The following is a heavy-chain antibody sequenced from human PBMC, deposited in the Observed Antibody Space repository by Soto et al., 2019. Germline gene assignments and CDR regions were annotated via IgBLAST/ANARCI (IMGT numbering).Heavy chain of an antibody. CDR1: GDSISNYY. CDR2: YYSGST. J-gene: IGHJ5*02. V-gene: IGHV4-59*08. D-gene: IGHD2-2*01. CDR3: ARRVCSSATCVPPQDNWFDP. Sequence: PSETLSLTCTVSGDSISNYYWNWIRQPPGKGLEWIGYYYSGSTHYNPSLNGRVTISADTSKTQFSLKMTSVTAADTAVYYCARRVCSSATCVPPQDNWFDPWGQGTLVTVSS.